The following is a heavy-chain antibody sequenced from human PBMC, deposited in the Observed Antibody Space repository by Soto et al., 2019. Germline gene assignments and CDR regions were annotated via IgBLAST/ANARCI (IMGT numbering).Heavy chain of an antibody. CDR2: IYYSGST. V-gene: IGHV4-61*01. J-gene: IGHJ4*02. CDR3: ARVRGTYYDFWSGYSGFDY. Sequence: SETLSLTCTVSGGSVSSGSYYWSWIRQPPGKGLEWIGYIYYSGSTNYNPSLKRRVTISGDTSKNQFSLKLSSVTAADKAVYYCARVRGTYYDFWSGYSGFDYWGQGTLVTVSS. CDR1: GGSVSSGSYY. D-gene: IGHD3-3*01.